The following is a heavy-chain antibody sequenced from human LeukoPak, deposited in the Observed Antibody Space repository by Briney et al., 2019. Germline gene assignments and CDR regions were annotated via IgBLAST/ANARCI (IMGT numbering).Heavy chain of an antibody. CDR3: ARRISGYYIDY. CDR1: GYTFTNYW. CDR2: IWPSDSDT. D-gene: IGHD1-26*01. J-gene: IGHJ4*02. Sequence: GESLRISCKGSGYTFTNYWIGWVRQMPGKGLEWMGIIWPSDSDTRYSPSFQGQVTISADKSISTAYLQWSSLKASDTAIYFCARRISGYYIDYWGQGTLVTVSS. V-gene: IGHV5-51*01.